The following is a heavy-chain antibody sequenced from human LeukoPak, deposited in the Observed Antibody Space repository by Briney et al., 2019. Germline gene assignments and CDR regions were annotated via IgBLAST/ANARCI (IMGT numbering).Heavy chain of an antibody. CDR1: GGTFNTYA. CDR3: ATQYDTSGYNFDY. J-gene: IGHJ4*02. V-gene: IGHV1-69*05. Sequence: SVKVSCKASGGTFNTYAITWVRQAPGQGLEWMGGVIPIFGTSVYAQKLQGRVTITTDASTKTAYMELTSLMSEDTAVYYCATQYDTSGYNFDYWGQGTLVTVSS. CDR2: VIPIFGTS. D-gene: IGHD3-22*01.